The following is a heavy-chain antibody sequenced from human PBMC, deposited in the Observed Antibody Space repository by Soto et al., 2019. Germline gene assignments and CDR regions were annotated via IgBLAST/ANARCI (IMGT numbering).Heavy chain of an antibody. Sequence: QVLLEESGPGLVRPSGTLSLTCSVSGASINSANWWVWVRQPPGKGLEWIGEIYHIGSTTYNPSPKRRGLITVAQAKNQVSLIVTPGTAAGTGAYYCAKRYDFWSGRWYGLGVWGQGTTVTVSS. D-gene: IGHD3-3*01. CDR3: AKRYDFWSGRWYGLGV. CDR2: IYHIGST. V-gene: IGHV4-4*02. CDR1: GASINSANW. J-gene: IGHJ6*02.